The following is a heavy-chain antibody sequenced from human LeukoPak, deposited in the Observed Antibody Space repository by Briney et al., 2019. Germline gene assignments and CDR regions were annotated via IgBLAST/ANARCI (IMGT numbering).Heavy chain of an antibody. CDR2: VSGSGGST. J-gene: IGHJ4*02. Sequence: PGGSLRLSCAASGFTFTSYSMSWVHQAPGKGLEWVSAVSGSGGSTYYADSVKGRFTISRDNSKNTLYLQMNSLRAEDTAVYYCTNNNVATKFDYWGQGTLVTVSS. CDR1: GFTFTSYS. V-gene: IGHV3-23*01. CDR3: TNNNVATKFDY. D-gene: IGHD5-12*01.